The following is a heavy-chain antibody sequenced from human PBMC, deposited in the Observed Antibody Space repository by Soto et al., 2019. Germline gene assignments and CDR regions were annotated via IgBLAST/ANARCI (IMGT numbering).Heavy chain of an antibody. CDR2: IYPGDSDT. J-gene: IGHJ6*02. D-gene: IGHD3-22*01. Sequence: GESLKISCTCSGYSFTIYCIGLVLPIPGKGLEWMCIIYPGDSDTRYSPSFQGQVTISADKSISTAYLQWSSLKASDTAMYYCAGHEGYYYDSSGEGMDVWGQGTTVTVSS. V-gene: IGHV5-51*01. CDR1: GYSFTIYC. CDR3: AGHEGYYYDSSGEGMDV.